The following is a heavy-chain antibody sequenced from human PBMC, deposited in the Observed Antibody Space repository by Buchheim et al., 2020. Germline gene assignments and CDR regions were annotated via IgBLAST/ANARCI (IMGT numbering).Heavy chain of an antibody. Sequence: QVQLVQSGAEVKKPGASVKVSCKASGYTFTRYGISWVRQAPGQGLEWMGWISAYDGNTNYAQKFQGRVTLTTDTSTPTAYMELRSLRSDDTAVYFCARVHNWKAAGFFYYYYGLDVWGQGTT. CDR3: ARVHNWKAAGFFYYYYGLDV. V-gene: IGHV1-18*01. CDR1: GYTFTRYG. D-gene: IGHD1-20*01. J-gene: IGHJ6*02. CDR2: ISAYDGNT.